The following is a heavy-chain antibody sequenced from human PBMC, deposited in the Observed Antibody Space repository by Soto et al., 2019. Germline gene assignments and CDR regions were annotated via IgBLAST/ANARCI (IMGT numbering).Heavy chain of an antibody. V-gene: IGHV3-21*01. D-gene: IGHD3-3*01. CDR1: GFTFSSYS. Sequence: PGGSLRLSCAASGFTFSSYSMNWVRQAPGKGLEWVSSISSSSSYIYYADSVKGRFTISRDNAKNSLYLQMNSLRAEDTAVYYCARARLLGLLEWLLFDYWGQGTLVTVSS. CDR2: ISSSSSYI. J-gene: IGHJ4*02. CDR3: ARARLLGLLEWLLFDY.